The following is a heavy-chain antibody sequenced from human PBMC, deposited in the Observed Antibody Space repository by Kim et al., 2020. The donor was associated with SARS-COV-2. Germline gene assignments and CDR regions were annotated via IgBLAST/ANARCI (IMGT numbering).Heavy chain of an antibody. CDR1: GYTFSNYV. Sequence: ASVKVSCKASGYTFSNYVMHWVRQAPGQGLEWMGWIKLGNGDTKYSRKFQGRVTMTWDTSARTAYMELSSLRSEDTAVYYCTMADEYHLNLFDPRGQGTLVTVSS. CDR3: TMADEYHLNLFDP. V-gene: IGHV1-3*01. CDR2: IKLGNGDT. J-gene: IGHJ5*02. D-gene: IGHD2-2*01.